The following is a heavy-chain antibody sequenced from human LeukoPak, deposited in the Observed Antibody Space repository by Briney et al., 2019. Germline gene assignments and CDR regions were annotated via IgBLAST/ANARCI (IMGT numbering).Heavy chain of an antibody. CDR3: AKLGRYSYGPDY. CDR2: ISGSGGST. D-gene: IGHD5-18*01. Sequence: GGSLRLSCAASGFTFSSYWMSWVRQAPGKGLEWVSAISGSGGSTYYADSVKGRFTISRDNSKNTLYLQMNSLRAEDTAVYYCAKLGRYSYGPDYWGQGTLVTVSS. CDR1: GFTFSSYW. V-gene: IGHV3-23*01. J-gene: IGHJ4*02.